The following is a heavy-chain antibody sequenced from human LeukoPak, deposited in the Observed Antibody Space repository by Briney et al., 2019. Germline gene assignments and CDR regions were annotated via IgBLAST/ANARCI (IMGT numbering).Heavy chain of an antibody. Sequence: PGGSLRLSCAASGFTFSSYGMSWVRQAPGKGLEWVSAISGSGGDTYYADSVKGRFTISRDNSKNTLYLQMNRLRAEDTAVYYCAKDPHSSGYYNWFDPWGQGTLVTVSS. V-gene: IGHV3-23*01. D-gene: IGHD3-22*01. CDR2: ISGSGGDT. CDR1: GFTFSSYG. J-gene: IGHJ5*02. CDR3: AKDPHSSGYYNWFDP.